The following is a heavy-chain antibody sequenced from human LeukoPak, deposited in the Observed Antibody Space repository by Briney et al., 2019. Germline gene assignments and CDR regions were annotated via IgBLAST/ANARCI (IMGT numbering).Heavy chain of an antibody. V-gene: IGHV3-48*03. CDR2: ISNNGDTI. Sequence: PGGSLRLSCAASGFTFSRYEMNWVRQAPGKGLEWASFISNNGDTITYVDSVKGRFTISRDNAKNSLYLQMNSLRAEDTAVYYCARWYCSSTNCQSYYYGMDVWGQGTTVTVSS. D-gene: IGHD2-2*01. J-gene: IGHJ6*02. CDR3: ARWYCSSTNCQSYYYGMDV. CDR1: GFTFSRYE.